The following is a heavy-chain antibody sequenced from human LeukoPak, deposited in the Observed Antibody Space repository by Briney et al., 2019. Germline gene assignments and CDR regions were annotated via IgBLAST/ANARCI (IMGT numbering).Heavy chain of an antibody. J-gene: IGHJ4*02. Sequence: GASVKVSCKASGYTFTGYYMHWVRQAPGQGLEWMGWINPNSGGTNYAQKFQGRVTMTRDTSISTAYMELSRLRSDDTAVYYCARGIGSIAARPLPFDYWGQGTLVTVSS. D-gene: IGHD6-6*01. CDR1: GYTFTGYY. V-gene: IGHV1-2*02. CDR2: INPNSGGT. CDR3: ARGIGSIAARPLPFDY.